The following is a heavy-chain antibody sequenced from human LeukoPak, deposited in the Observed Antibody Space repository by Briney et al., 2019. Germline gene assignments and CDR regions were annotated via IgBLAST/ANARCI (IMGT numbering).Heavy chain of an antibody. V-gene: IGHV4-34*01. CDR3: ARITVTTTPDDY. CDR1: GGSFSGYY. Sequence: PSETLSLTCAVYGGSFSGYYWSWLRQPPGTGLEWIGEINHSGSTNYNPSLKSRVTISVDTSKNQFSLKLSSVTAADTAVYYCARITVTTTPDDYWGQGTLVTVSS. J-gene: IGHJ4*02. CDR2: INHSGST. D-gene: IGHD4-17*01.